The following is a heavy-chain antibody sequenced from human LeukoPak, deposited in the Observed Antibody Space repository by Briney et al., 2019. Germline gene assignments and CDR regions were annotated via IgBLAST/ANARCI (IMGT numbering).Heavy chain of an antibody. CDR1: GFIFSRYW. D-gene: IGHD6-13*01. J-gene: IGHJ4*02. V-gene: IGHV3-7*01. CDR3: VRDQGAAGDY. CDR2: IDQDGSDK. Sequence: GGSLRLSXAASGFIFSRYWMTWVRQAPGKGLEWVANIDQDGSDKLYVDSVKGRFTISRDNAKNSLYLQLNSLRAEDTAMYYCVRDQGAAGDYWGQGTLVFVSS.